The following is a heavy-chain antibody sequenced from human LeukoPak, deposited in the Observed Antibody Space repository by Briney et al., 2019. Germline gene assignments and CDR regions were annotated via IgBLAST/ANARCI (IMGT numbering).Heavy chain of an antibody. J-gene: IGHJ5*02. Sequence: PSGTLSDICTDSGDAISTYYWNWIRQTPGKGLEWMGYISFGNTDYNPSLKSRVTISVATSKNQFSRQLTSVTAADTAVYYCARDKAHTYGRYFDPWSQGTLVAVSS. CDR3: ARDKAHTYGRYFDP. CDR1: GDAISTYY. D-gene: IGHD5-18*01. V-gene: IGHV4-59*01. CDR2: ISFGNT.